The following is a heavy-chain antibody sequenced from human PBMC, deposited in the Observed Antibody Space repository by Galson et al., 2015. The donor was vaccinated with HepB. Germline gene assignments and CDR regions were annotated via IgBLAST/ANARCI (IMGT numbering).Heavy chain of an antibody. CDR1: GYTFSTYS. Sequence: SVKVSCKVSGYTFSTYSVTWVRQAPGQGLEWMGWISAYNRRTNYAQKFQGRVSMTTDTSTSTVYMELRRLRSDDTAIYYCARGALVVGVAATLNNWFDPWGQGTLVTGSS. V-gene: IGHV1-18*01. D-gene: IGHD2-15*01. J-gene: IGHJ5*02. CDR2: ISAYNRRT. CDR3: ARGALVVGVAATLNNWFDP.